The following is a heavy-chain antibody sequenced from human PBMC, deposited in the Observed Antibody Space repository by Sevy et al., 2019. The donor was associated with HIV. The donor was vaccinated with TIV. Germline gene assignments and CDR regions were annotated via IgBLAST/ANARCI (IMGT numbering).Heavy chain of an antibody. CDR3: TRASLLGYCSTTSCYYAFDI. J-gene: IGHJ3*02. CDR1: GITFSTSV. V-gene: IGHV3-21*01. D-gene: IGHD2-2*01. Sequence: GGSLRLSCNASGITFSTSVMNWVRQSPDRGLEWVSSISGDTYYTHYADSMRGRFIVSRDNAKNSLFLEMNSLTLEDTTVYYCTRASLLGYCSTTSCYYAFDIWGPGTVVTVSS. CDR2: ISGDTYYT.